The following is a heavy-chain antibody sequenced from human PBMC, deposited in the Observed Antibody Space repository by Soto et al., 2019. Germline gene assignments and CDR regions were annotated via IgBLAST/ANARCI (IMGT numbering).Heavy chain of an antibody. Sequence: QVQLQESGPGLVKPSQTLSLTCTVSGGSISSGGTGSYWTWIRQLPGKGLEWIGYIYYTGNTYYIXSXKXXPTISIDTSENQFALKLTSVTAADTAVYFCASGHDAYKVRYWGQGTLVTVSS. CDR2: IYYTGNT. CDR1: GGSISSGGTGSY. J-gene: IGHJ4*02. V-gene: IGHV4-31*03. CDR3: ASGHDAYKVRY. D-gene: IGHD1-1*01.